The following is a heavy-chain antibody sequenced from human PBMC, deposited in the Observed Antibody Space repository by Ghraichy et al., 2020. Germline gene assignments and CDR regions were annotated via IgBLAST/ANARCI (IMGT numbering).Heavy chain of an antibody. D-gene: IGHD6-13*01. V-gene: IGHV4-59*01. CDR1: GDSISTYY. Sequence: SCTVSGDSISTYYWSWIRQTPGKGLEWIGSIYHTGSTNYNPSLKSRVAISVDTSKNQFSLNLSSVTAADTAVYYCAVGGAVAGPYLNYWGQGTLVSVSS. CDR3: AVGGAVAGPYLNY. CDR2: IYHTGST. J-gene: IGHJ4*02.